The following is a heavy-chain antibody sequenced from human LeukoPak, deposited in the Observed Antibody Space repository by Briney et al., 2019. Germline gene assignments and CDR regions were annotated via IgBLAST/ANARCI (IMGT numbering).Heavy chain of an antibody. J-gene: IGHJ4*02. D-gene: IGHD5-18*01. Sequence: GGSLRPSCAASGFTFSDYYMSWIRQAPGKGLEWVSYISSSGSTIYYADSVKGRFTISRDNAKNSLYLQMNSLRAEDTAVYYCASFFRRGYSYGYNYWGQGTLVTVSS. CDR3: ASFFRRGYSYGYNY. V-gene: IGHV3-11*01. CDR2: ISSSGSTI. CDR1: GFTFSDYY.